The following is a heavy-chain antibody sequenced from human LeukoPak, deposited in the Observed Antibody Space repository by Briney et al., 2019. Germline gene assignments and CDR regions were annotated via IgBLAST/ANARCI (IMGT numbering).Heavy chain of an antibody. D-gene: IGHD3-3*02. V-gene: IGHV3-48*02. Sequence: GGSLRLSCAASGFTFSSYNMNWVRQAPGKGLEWVSYISDTSYTIYYADSVKGRFTISRDNAKNSLYLQMSRLRDEDTAVYYCARAFLGGDYWGQGTLVTVSS. CDR1: GFTFSSYN. CDR2: ISDTSYTI. J-gene: IGHJ4*02. CDR3: ARAFLGGDY.